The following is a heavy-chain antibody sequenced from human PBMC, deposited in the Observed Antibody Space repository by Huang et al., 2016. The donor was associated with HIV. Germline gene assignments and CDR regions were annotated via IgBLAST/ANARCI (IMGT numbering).Heavy chain of an antibody. Sequence: QVQLVQSGAEVKKPGSSVKVFCKASGGSFRNFAIGWVRQAPGQGLEWMGGIIPNLGTANYAQKFQGRVTIIADESTSTAYMELSSLRSEDTAVYYCATVDYYDTSGPQRGYFDNWGQGTLVTVSS. CDR3: ATVDYYDTSGPQRGYFDN. D-gene: IGHD3-22*01. V-gene: IGHV1-69*01. CDR2: IIPNLGTA. CDR1: GGSFRNFA. J-gene: IGHJ4*02.